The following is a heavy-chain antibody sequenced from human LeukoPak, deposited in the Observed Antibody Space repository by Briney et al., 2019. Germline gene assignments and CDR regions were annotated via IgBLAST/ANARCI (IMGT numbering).Heavy chain of an antibody. Sequence: GSLRLSCAASGFTFSHYGMQWVRQAPGKGLEWVAVISHDGSVTFYADSVKGRFTISRDNSKYTVDLQMYSLRAEDTAVYYCAKEPNSYSSGWYFQHWGQGTLVTVSS. V-gene: IGHV3-30*18. CDR1: GFTFSHYG. D-gene: IGHD6-25*01. CDR3: AKEPNSYSSGWYFQH. J-gene: IGHJ1*01. CDR2: ISHDGSVT.